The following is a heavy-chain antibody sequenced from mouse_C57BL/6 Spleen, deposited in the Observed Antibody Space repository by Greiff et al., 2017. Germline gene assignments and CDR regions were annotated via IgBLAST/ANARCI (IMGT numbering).Heavy chain of an antibody. D-gene: IGHD1-1*01. CDR1: GFTFSDYG. Sequence: DVKLVESGGGLVKPGGSLKLSCAASGFTFSDYGMHWVRQAPEKGLEWVAYISSGNSTIDYADTVKGRFTISRDNAKNTRFLQMTSLRSEDTAMYYFATTVVAPGFAYWGQGTLVTVSA. J-gene: IGHJ3*01. CDR2: ISSGNSTI. V-gene: IGHV5-17*01. CDR3: ATTVVAPGFAY.